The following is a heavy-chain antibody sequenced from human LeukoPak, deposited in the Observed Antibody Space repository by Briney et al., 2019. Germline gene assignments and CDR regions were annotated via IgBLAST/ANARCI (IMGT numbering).Heavy chain of an antibody. CDR2: INWNGGST. V-gene: IGHV3-20*04. CDR1: GFTFDDYG. CDR3: ARGSVTHDAFDI. J-gene: IGHJ3*02. D-gene: IGHD4-23*01. Sequence: GGSLRLSCAASGFTFDDYGMSRVRQAPGKGLEWVSGINWNGGSTGYADSVKGRFTISRDNAKNSLYLQMNSLRAEDTALYYCARGSVTHDAFDIWGQGTMVTVSS.